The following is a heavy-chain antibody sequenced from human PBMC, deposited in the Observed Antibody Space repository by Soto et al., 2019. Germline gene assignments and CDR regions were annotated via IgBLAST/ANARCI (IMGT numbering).Heavy chain of an antibody. V-gene: IGHV1-18*01. CDR3: AGRHGPTTSENCVAP. CDR2: ISTYSGDT. D-gene: IGHD2-21*01. Sequence: QVHLVQSGVEVKTPGASVKVSCQASGYTFFTYDISWVRQATGQGLEWMGWISTYSGDTKYAQKFQGRVTMTTDTSTTTAYLELRCLRSDVTAVYYCAGRHGPTTSENCVAPGGQGSLVTVSS. J-gene: IGHJ5*02. CDR1: GYTFFTYD.